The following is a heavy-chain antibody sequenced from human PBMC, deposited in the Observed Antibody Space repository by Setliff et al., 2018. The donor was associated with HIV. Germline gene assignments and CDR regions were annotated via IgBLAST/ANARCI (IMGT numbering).Heavy chain of an antibody. D-gene: IGHD2-2*01. Sequence: GASVKVSCKGSGYTFSNYGVSWVRQAPGQGLEWMGWISPYNGNTNYVQKLQGRVTITTDTSTSTAYMELRSLRSDDTALYYCARKPTGSPSDYWGQGTLVTVSS. J-gene: IGHJ4*02. CDR1: GYTFSNYG. CDR3: ARKPTGSPSDY. V-gene: IGHV1-18*01. CDR2: ISPYNGNT.